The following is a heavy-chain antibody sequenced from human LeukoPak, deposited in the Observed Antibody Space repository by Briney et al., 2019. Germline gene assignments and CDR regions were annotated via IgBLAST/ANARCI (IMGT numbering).Heavy chain of an antibody. CDR1: GGSISSGSYY. CDR2: IYTSGST. Sequence: SQTLSLTCTVSGGSISSGSYYWSWIRQPAGKGLEWIGRIYTSGSTNYNPSLKSRVTISVDTSKNQFSLKLSSVTAADTAMYYCARVSIYPGGSYFDYWGQGTLVTVSS. D-gene: IGHD3-16*01. J-gene: IGHJ4*02. V-gene: IGHV4-61*02. CDR3: ARVSIYPGGSYFDY.